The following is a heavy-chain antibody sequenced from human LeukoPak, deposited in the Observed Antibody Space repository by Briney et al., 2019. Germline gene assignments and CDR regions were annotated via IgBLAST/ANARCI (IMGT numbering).Heavy chain of an antibody. CDR2: VYILATT. V-gene: IGHV4-39*01. D-gene: IGHD1-26*01. CDR1: GGPISSSSYY. Sequence: SETLSLTCTVPGGPISSSSYYWGWLRQPPGKGLEWMGSVYILATTYYNPSLKSRVTISVDTSKNQFSLKLSSVTAADTAVYYCARHKPDSGSHVFAYWGQGTLVTVSS. J-gene: IGHJ4*02. CDR3: ARHKPDSGSHVFAY.